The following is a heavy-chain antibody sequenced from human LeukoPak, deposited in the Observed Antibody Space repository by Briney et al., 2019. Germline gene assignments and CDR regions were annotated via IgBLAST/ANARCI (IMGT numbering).Heavy chain of an antibody. D-gene: IGHD2-2*03. J-gene: IGHJ6*03. Sequence: GESLKISCNSSGYIYTSYWIGWVRQMPGKGLEWMGIIYPGDSDTRYSPSFQGQVSISADKSNSTAYLQWSSLKASDTAMYYCARLGYCVSTSCFFYYYYYMDVWGKGTTVTVSS. CDR3: ARLGYCVSTSCFFYYYYYMDV. CDR2: IYPGDSDT. V-gene: IGHV5-51*01. CDR1: GYIYTSYW.